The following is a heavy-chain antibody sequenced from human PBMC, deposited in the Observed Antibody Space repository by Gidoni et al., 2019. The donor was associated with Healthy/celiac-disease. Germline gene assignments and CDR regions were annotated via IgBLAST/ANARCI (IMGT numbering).Heavy chain of an antibody. Sequence: QVQLQESGPGLVKPSETLSLTCTVSVGSINRYYWSWIRQPPGKGLEWIGYIYYSGSTNDNPYLKSRVTISVDTSKNQFSLKLSSVTAADTAVYYCARGRIYFDYWGQGTLVTVSS. CDR2: IYYSGST. V-gene: IGHV4-59*01. J-gene: IGHJ4*02. CDR3: ARGRIYFDY. D-gene: IGHD2-15*01. CDR1: VGSINRYY.